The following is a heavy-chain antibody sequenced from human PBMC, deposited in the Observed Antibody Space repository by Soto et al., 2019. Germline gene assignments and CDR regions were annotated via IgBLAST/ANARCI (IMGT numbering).Heavy chain of an antibody. J-gene: IGHJ4*02. Sequence: VASVKVSCKASGYTFTSYGISWVRQAPGQGLEWMGWISTFNSHTDYAQKVQGRVAMTTDRSTGTAYMELRSLRSDDTAVYYCARGPLDYPIPDFDYWGQGTLVTVSS. V-gene: IGHV1-18*01. CDR1: GYTFTSYG. D-gene: IGHD2-8*01. CDR3: ARGPLDYPIPDFDY. CDR2: ISTFNSHT.